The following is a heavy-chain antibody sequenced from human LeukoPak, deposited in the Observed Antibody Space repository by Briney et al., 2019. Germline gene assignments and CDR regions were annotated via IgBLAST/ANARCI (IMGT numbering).Heavy chain of an antibody. CDR2: IRYDGSNK. Sequence: GGSLRLSCAASGFTFSSYGMHWVRQAPGKGLEWVAFIRYDGSNKYYADSVKGRFTISRDNSKNTLYVQINSLRAEDTAIYYCAKSRSGSANWALRILDNWGQGTLVTVSS. CDR1: GFTFSSYG. D-gene: IGHD3-10*01. V-gene: IGHV3-30*02. J-gene: IGHJ4*02. CDR3: AKSRSGSANWALRILDN.